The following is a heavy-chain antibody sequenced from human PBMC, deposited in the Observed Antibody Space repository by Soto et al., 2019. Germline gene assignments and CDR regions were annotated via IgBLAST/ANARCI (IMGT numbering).Heavy chain of an antibody. CDR2: MNPNSGNT. V-gene: IGHV1-8*01. CDR3: ARGRENSFYDFWSGCFYEFDY. CDR1: GYTFTSYD. Sequence: ASVKVSCKASGYTFTSYDINWVRQATGQGLEWMGWMNPNSGNTGYAQKFQGRVTMTRNTSISTAYMELSSLRSEDTAVYYCARGRENSFYDFWSGCFYEFDYWGQGTLVTVSS. J-gene: IGHJ4*02. D-gene: IGHD3-3*01.